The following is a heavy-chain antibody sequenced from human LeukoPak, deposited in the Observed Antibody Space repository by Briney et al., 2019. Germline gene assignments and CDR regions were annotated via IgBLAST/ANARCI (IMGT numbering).Heavy chain of an antibody. Sequence: GGSLRLSCAASGFTFDDYAMHWARQAPGKGLEWVSLISGDGGCTYYADSVKGRFTISRDNSKNSLYLQMNSLRTEDTALYYCAKGVTTVTTHWFDPWGQGTLVTVSS. CDR1: GFTFDDYA. CDR2: ISGDGGCT. CDR3: AKGVTTVTTHWFDP. D-gene: IGHD4-11*01. J-gene: IGHJ5*02. V-gene: IGHV3-43*02.